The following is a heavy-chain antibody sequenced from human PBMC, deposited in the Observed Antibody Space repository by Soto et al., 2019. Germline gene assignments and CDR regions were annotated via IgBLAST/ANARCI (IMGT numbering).Heavy chain of an antibody. D-gene: IGHD2-21*02. J-gene: IGHJ4*02. Sequence: GASVKVSCKASGYTFTGYYMHWVRQAPGQGLEWMGWINPNSGGTNYAQKFQGWVTMTRDTSISTAYMELSRLRSDDTAVYYCARGGLYCGGDCYSDYWGQGTLVTVSS. CDR1: GYTFTGYY. CDR2: INPNSGGT. V-gene: IGHV1-2*04. CDR3: ARGGLYCGGDCYSDY.